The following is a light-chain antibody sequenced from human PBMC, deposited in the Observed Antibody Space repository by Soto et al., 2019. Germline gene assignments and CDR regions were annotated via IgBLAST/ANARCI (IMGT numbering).Light chain of an antibody. J-gene: IGLJ2*01. CDR2: DVT. V-gene: IGLV2-14*01. Sequence: QSALTQTASVSGSPGQSITISCTGTSSDIGDYDYVSWYQHLPGKAPKLLIFDVTHRPSGVSDRFSGSKSGNTASLTISGVRPEDEADYYCCSYTDIALDVVFGGGTQLTVL. CDR1: SSDIGDYDY. CDR3: CSYTDIALDVV.